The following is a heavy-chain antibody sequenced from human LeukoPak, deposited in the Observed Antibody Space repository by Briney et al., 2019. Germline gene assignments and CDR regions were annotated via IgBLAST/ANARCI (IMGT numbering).Heavy chain of an antibody. Sequence: ASVKVSCKVSGYTLTELSMQWVRQAPGKGLEWMGGFDPEDGETIYAQKFQGRVTMTEDTSTDTAYMELSSLRSEDTAVYYCATLAGALDAFDIWGQGTMVTVSS. CDR2: FDPEDGET. V-gene: IGHV1-24*01. D-gene: IGHD1-26*01. J-gene: IGHJ3*02. CDR1: GYTLTELS. CDR3: ATLAGALDAFDI.